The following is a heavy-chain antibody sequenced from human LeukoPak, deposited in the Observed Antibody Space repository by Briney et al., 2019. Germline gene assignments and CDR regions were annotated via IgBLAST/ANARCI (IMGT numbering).Heavy chain of an antibody. V-gene: IGHV3-33*01. Sequence: GRSLRLSCAASGFTFTSYGMHWVRQAPGKGLEWVAVIWYDGSNKYNTDSVKGRFTISRDNSKNTLYLQMNSLRVEDTAVYYCAGSWFYRDYFEYWGQGTLVTVSS. CDR2: IWYDGSNK. CDR1: GFTFTSYG. J-gene: IGHJ4*02. CDR3: AGSWFYRDYFEY. D-gene: IGHD3-10*01.